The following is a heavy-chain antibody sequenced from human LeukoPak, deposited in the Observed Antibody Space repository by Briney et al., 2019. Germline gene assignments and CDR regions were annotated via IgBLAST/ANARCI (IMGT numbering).Heavy chain of an antibody. CDR3: ARAVCDGDCSRNNYFDY. CDR1: GGSISSGGSY. V-gene: IGHV4-31*03. CDR2: IYYSGST. Sequence: PSETLSLTCTVSGGSISSGGSYWSWIRQHPGKGLEWIAYIYYSGSTYYNPSLKSRLTISVDTSKNQFSLRLSSVTAADTAVYYCARAVCDGDCSRNNYFDYWGQGTLVTVSS. D-gene: IGHD2-21*02. J-gene: IGHJ4*02.